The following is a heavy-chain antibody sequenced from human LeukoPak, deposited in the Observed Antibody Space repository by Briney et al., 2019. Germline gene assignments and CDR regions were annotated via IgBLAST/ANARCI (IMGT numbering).Heavy chain of an antibody. CDR2: ISYDGSNK. D-gene: IGHD2-2*01. CDR1: GFTFSSYG. Sequence: GGSLRLSCAASGFTFSSYGMHWVRQAPGKGLEWVAVISYDGSNKYYADSVKGRFTISRDNSKNTLYLQMNNLRAEDTAVYYCAKSIQYCSSTSCSYGMDVWGQGTTVTVSS. CDR3: AKSIQYCSSTSCSYGMDV. V-gene: IGHV3-30*18. J-gene: IGHJ6*02.